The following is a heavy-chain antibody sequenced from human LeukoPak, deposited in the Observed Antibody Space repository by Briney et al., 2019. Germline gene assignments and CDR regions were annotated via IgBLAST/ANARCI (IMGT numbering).Heavy chain of an antibody. D-gene: IGHD5-18*01. CDR2: INPNSGGT. Sequence: ASVKVSCKASGYTFTGYYMHWVRQAPGQGLEWMGRINPNSGGTNYAQKFQGRVTITRDKSISTAYLELSRLRSDDTAGYYCARDLGYSYGLVDAFDIWGQGTMVTVSS. J-gene: IGHJ3*02. V-gene: IGHV1-2*06. CDR3: ARDLGYSYGLVDAFDI. CDR1: GYTFTGYY.